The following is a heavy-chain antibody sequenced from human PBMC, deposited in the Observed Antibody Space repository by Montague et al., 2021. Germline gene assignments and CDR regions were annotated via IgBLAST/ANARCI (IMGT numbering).Heavy chain of an antibody. D-gene: IGHD5-24*01. Sequence: CAISGGSVSSNDATWNWIRQSPSRGLEWLGRTYYRSKWHNEYAISVKSRITVNPDTSKNQFSLLLNSVTPEDTAVYYCARGWQKRFDPWGQGTLVTVSS. J-gene: IGHJ5*02. V-gene: IGHV6-1*01. CDR1: GGSVSSNDAT. CDR3: ARGWQKRFDP. CDR2: TYYRSKWHN.